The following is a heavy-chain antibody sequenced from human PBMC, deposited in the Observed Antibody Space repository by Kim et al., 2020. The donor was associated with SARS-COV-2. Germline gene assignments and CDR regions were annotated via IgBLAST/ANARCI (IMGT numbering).Heavy chain of an antibody. D-gene: IGHD3-3*01. V-gene: IGHV4-39*01. Sequence: SETLSLTCTVSGGSISSSYYYWGWIRQPPGKGLEWIGNIYYNGNTYCNPSLKSRVTISVDTSKNQFSLKLSSVTAADTAVYYCARRSGKNFDYWGQGTLVTVSS. J-gene: IGHJ4*02. CDR1: GGSISSSYYY. CDR3: ARRSGKNFDY. CDR2: IYYNGNT.